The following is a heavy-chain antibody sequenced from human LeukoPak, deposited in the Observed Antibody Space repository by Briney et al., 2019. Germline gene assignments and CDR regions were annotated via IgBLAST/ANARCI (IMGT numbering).Heavy chain of an antibody. CDR2: INHSGST. CDR3: ARCGYSYGYDAFDI. Sequence: SETLSLTCAVYGGSFSGYYWSWIRQPPGKGLECIGEINHSGSTNYNPSLKSRVTISVDTSKNQFSLKLSSVTAADTAVYYCARCGYSYGYDAFDIWGQGTMVTVSS. D-gene: IGHD5-18*01. J-gene: IGHJ3*02. V-gene: IGHV4-34*01. CDR1: GGSFSGYY.